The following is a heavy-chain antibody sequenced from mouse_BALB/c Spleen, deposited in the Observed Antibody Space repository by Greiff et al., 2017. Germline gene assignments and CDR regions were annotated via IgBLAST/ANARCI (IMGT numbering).Heavy chain of an antibody. J-gene: IGHJ2*01. CDR3: ARRGIYDGYSYYVDY. V-gene: IGHV1-82*01. CDR2: IYPGDGDT. CDR1: GYAFSSSW. D-gene: IGHD2-3*01. Sequence: QVQLQQSGPELVKPGASVKISCKASGYAFSSSWMNWVKQRPGQGLEWIGRIYPGDGDTNYNGKFKGKATLTADKSSSTAYMQLSSLTSVDSAVYFCARRGIYDGYSYYVDYWGQGTTLTVSS.